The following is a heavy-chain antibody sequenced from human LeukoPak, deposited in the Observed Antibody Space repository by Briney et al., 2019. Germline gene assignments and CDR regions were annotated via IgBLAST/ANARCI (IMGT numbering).Heavy chain of an antibody. D-gene: IGHD2-15*01. Sequence: GASVKVSCKASGYTFTSYYMHWVRQAPGQGLEWMGIINPSGGSTSYAQKFQGRVTMTRDTSTSTVYMELSSLRSEDTAVYYCARGRPSGYCSGGSCYSDFDYWGQGTLVTVSS. V-gene: IGHV1-46*01. CDR1: GYTFTSYY. CDR3: ARGRPSGYCSGGSCYSDFDY. CDR2: INPSGGST. J-gene: IGHJ4*02.